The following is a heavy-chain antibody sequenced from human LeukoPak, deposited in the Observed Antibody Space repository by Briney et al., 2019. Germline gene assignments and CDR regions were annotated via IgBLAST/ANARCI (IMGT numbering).Heavy chain of an antibody. V-gene: IGHV3-48*04. D-gene: IGHD3-10*01. CDR1: GFTFTDAR. CDR2: ISSSGSTL. Sequence: PGGSLRLSCAASGFTFTDARMNWVRQAPGRGLEWVSYISSSGSTLYYADSVKGRFSISRDNAKNSLYLQMNSLRAEDTAVYYCVRGLDYNVAWVYWGQGTLVTVSS. CDR3: VRGLDYNVAWVY. J-gene: IGHJ4*02.